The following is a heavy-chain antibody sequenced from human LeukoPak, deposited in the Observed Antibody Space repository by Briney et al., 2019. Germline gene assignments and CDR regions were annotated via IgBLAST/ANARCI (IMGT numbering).Heavy chain of an antibody. Sequence: GRSLRLSCAASGFTFSSYGMHWVRQAPGKGLEWVAVISYDGSNKYYADSVKGRFTISRDNSKNTLYLQMNSLRAEDTAVYYCAKDLYSYGYNGGYYYYCGMDVWGQGTTVTVSS. V-gene: IGHV3-30*18. J-gene: IGHJ6*02. D-gene: IGHD5-18*01. CDR2: ISYDGSNK. CDR3: AKDLYSYGYNGGYYYYCGMDV. CDR1: GFTFSSYG.